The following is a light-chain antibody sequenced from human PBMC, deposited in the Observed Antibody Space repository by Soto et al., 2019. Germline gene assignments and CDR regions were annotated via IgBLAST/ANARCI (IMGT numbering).Light chain of an antibody. Sequence: DIEMTQSPSSLSASVGDRVTITCQASQDITRYLNWFQQKPGQAPKLLIYDGSRLEKGVPSRFSGSGSGTHFTLTISSLQPEDTATYYCHQYDNLVLTFGGGTRVAIK. CDR1: QDITRY. CDR3: HQYDNLVLT. CDR2: DGS. V-gene: IGKV1-33*01. J-gene: IGKJ4*01.